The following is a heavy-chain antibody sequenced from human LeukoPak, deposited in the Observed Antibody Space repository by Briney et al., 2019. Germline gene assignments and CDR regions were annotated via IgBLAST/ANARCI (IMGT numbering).Heavy chain of an antibody. CDR3: AKRDYANYYYYYGMDV. CDR2: ISASGGST. J-gene: IGHJ6*02. Sequence: GGSLRLSCAASGFTFSSYAMSWVRQAPGKGLEWVSAISASGGSTYYADSVKGRFTISRDNSKSTLYLQMNSLRAEDTAVYYCAKRDYANYYYYYGMDVWGQGTTVTVSS. D-gene: IGHD4-17*01. CDR1: GFTFSSYA. V-gene: IGHV3-23*01.